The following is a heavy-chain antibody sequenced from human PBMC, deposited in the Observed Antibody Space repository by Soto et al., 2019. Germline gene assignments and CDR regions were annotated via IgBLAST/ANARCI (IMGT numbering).Heavy chain of an antibody. CDR2: INHSGST. J-gene: IGHJ4*02. D-gene: IGHD6-13*01. V-gene: IGHV4-34*01. CDR3: ARVYSIKCLGYFDY. Sequence: SETLSLTCAVYGGSFSGYYWTWIRQPPGTGQEWIGEINHSGSTNYNPSLKSRVTISVDTSKNQFSLKLSSVTAADTAVYYWARVYSIKCLGYFDYWGQGDLVTFCS. CDR1: GGSFSGYY.